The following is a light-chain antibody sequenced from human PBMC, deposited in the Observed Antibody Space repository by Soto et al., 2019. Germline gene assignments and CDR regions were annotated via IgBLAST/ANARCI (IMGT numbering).Light chain of an antibody. CDR3: QHRSSWPRS. CDR2: DAA. V-gene: IGKV3-11*01. Sequence: DIVLTQSPATLSLSPGDRATLSCRASQSVGTSLARYKQQPGQAPRLLIHDAAYRASGIPERFRGSGSGTAFSLSISSLEPDDFAVYYCQHRSSWPRSLGRGTKVEV. CDR1: QSVGTS. J-gene: IGKJ1*01.